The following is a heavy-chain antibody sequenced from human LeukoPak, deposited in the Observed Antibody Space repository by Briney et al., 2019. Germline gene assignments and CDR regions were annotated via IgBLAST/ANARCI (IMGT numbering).Heavy chain of an antibody. CDR1: GFTFSSYA. CDR3: AKKGVGFGELVWDYYYMDV. Sequence: GGSLRLPCAASGFTFSSYAMHWVRQAPGKGLEWVAVISYDGSNKYYADSVKGRFTISRDNSKNTLYLQMNSLRAEDTAVYYCAKKGVGFGELVWDYYYMDVWGKGTTVTISS. CDR2: ISYDGSNK. D-gene: IGHD3-10*01. J-gene: IGHJ6*03. V-gene: IGHV3-30*04.